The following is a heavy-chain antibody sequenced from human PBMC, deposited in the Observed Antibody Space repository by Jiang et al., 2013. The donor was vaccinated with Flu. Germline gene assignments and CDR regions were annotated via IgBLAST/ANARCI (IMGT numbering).Heavy chain of an antibody. V-gene: IGHV4-30-2*01. J-gene: IGHJ4*02. CDR2: IYHSGST. Sequence: GPGLVKPSQTLSLTCAVSGGSISSGGYSWSWIRQPPGKGLEWIGYIYHSGSTYYNPSLKSRVTISVDRSKNQFSLKLSSVTAADTAVYYCAREARSGVHYWGQGTLVTVSS. CDR1: GGSISSGGYS. D-gene: IGHD3-10*01. CDR3: AREARSGVHY.